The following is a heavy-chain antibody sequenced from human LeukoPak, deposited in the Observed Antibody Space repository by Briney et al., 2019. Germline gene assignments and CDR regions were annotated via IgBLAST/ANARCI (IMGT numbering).Heavy chain of an antibody. CDR1: GYTFTGYY. CDR2: INPNSGGT. Sequence: GASLKVSCKASGYTFTGYYMHWVRQAPGQGLEWMGRINPNSGGTNYAQKFQGRVAMTRDTSISTAYVELSRLTSDDTAVYYCASSPNWGFDYWAREPWSPSPQ. J-gene: IGHJ4*02. V-gene: IGHV1-2*06. D-gene: IGHD7-27*01. CDR3: ASSPNWGFDY.